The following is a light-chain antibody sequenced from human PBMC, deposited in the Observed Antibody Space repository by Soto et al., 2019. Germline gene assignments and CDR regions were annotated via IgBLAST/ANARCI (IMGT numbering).Light chain of an antibody. Sequence: QSALTQPASVSGSPGQSIIISCTGTSSDIGGYNYISWYQQLPGKAPKFIIYDVRNRPSGVSNRFSGSRSGNTASLTISGLQAEDEADYYCSSYTSSSTVIFGGGTKVTVL. CDR1: SSDIGGYNY. CDR2: DVR. J-gene: IGLJ2*01. CDR3: SSYTSSSTVI. V-gene: IGLV2-14*01.